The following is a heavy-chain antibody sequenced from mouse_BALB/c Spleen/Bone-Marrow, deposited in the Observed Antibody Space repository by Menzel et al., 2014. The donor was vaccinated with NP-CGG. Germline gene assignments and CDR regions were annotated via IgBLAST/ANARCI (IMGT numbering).Heavy chain of an antibody. D-gene: IGHD2-1*01. V-gene: IGHV4-1*02. CDR1: GFDFSRYW. CDR2: INPDSSTI. CDR3: ARNGYYGYSDY. Sequence: EVQLVESGGGLVQPGGSLKLSCAASGFDFSRYWMSWVRQAPGKGLEWIGEINPDSSTINYTPSLKDKFIISRDNAKNALFQQMSKVTSEATALYYCARNGYYGYSDYWGQGTTLTVSS. J-gene: IGHJ2*01.